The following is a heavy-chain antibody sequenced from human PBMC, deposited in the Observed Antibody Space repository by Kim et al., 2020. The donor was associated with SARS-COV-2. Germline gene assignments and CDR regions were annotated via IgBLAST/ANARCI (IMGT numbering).Heavy chain of an antibody. CDR3: AKLQLLWIPKMFDP. Sequence: GGSLRLSCTASGFTFSNYAMSWVRQAPGKGLEWVSTISGSAGNTYYADFVEGRFTISRDDSKNTLFLQMNSLRAEDTAVFYCAKLQLLWIPKMFDPWGQGTLVTVSS. V-gene: IGHV3-23*01. D-gene: IGHD3-10*01. CDR2: ISGSAGNT. J-gene: IGHJ5*02. CDR1: GFTFSNYA.